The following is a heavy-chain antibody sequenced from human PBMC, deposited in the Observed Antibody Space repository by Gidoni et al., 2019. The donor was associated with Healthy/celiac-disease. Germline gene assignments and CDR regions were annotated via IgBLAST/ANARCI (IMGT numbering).Heavy chain of an antibody. V-gene: IGHV1-18*01. J-gene: IGHJ4*02. D-gene: IGHD6-13*01. CDR1: AYTFTSYG. CDR3: ARDDPYGVQQGFDY. CDR2: ISAYNGNT. Sequence: QVQLVQSGAEVQKPGASVKVSCKASAYTFTSYGISWVRQAPGQGLEWTGWISAYNGNTKSAQKRQGRVTMTTDTSTRTAYMELRSLSSDDTAVYYCARDDPYGVQQGFDYWGQGTLVTVSS.